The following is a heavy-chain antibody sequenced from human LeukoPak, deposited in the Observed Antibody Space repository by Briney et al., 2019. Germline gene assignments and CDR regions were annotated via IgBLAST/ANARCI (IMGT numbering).Heavy chain of an antibody. CDR1: GYTFSNFG. Sequence: AASVKVSCKTSGYTFSNFGINWVRQAPGQGLKWMGWISGNNDNPNYGQKFQGRLPVTTDTSTSTAYMELRNLRFDDTAVYYCARDGTSTDDYWGQGTLVTVSS. V-gene: IGHV1-18*01. CDR2: ISGNNDNP. CDR3: ARDGTSTDDY. J-gene: IGHJ4*02. D-gene: IGHD2-2*01.